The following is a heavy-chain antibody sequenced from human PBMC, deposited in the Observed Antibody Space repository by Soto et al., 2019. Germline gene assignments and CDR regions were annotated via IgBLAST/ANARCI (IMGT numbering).Heavy chain of an antibody. J-gene: IGHJ3*01. D-gene: IGHD3-16*01. V-gene: IGHV3-23*01. Sequence: PGGSLRLSCASSVCTFNTYAMSWVRQSPGQWLEWVSAISGSGFSTYYADSVKGRFSISSDSSKNTLFLQMNSLRADDTAVYFCATFTFGRPFEGWGQGTMVSVS. CDR2: ISGSGFST. CDR1: VCTFNTYA. CDR3: ATFTFGRPFEG.